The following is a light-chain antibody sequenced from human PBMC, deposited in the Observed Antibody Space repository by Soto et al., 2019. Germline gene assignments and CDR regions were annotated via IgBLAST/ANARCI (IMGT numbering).Light chain of an antibody. Sequence: QSVLTHPPSASGSPGQSVTISCTGTSSDVGDNYVSWYQQHLGKAPKLIISEVTVRPSGVSHRFSGSKSGNSASLTISGLQAEDEADYYCTSYTTPNTPYVFGSGTKVTV. J-gene: IGLJ1*01. CDR3: TSYTTPNTPYV. V-gene: IGLV2-14*03. CDR2: EVT. CDR1: SSDVGDNY.